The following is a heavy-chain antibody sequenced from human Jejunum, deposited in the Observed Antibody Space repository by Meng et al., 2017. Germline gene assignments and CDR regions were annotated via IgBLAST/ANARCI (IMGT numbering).Heavy chain of an antibody. CDR2: AST. CDR1: GGSVSSSGYQ. Sequence: QGQLQESGPGLVRPSETLSLICAVSGGSVSSSGYQWGWIRQPPGKGLEWIGYASTNYNPSLKSRVTISLDTSKNQFSLKLTSVTAADTAVYYCARGSRGYSYGWGQGTLVTVSS. CDR3: ARGSRGYSYG. V-gene: IGHV4-61*08. D-gene: IGHD5-18*01. J-gene: IGHJ4*02.